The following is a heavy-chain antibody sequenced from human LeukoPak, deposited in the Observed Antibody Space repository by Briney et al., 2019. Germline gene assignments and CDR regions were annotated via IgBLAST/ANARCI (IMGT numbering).Heavy chain of an antibody. CDR3: AKELRLGELSLYRGGGIDY. Sequence: GGSLRLSCAASGFTFDDYTMRWVRQAPGKGLEWVSLISWDGGSTYYADSVKGRFTISRDNSKNSLYLQMNSLRTEDTALYYCAKELRLGELSLYRGGGIDYWGQGTLVTVSS. V-gene: IGHV3-43*01. J-gene: IGHJ4*02. CDR2: ISWDGGST. D-gene: IGHD3-16*02. CDR1: GFTFDDYT.